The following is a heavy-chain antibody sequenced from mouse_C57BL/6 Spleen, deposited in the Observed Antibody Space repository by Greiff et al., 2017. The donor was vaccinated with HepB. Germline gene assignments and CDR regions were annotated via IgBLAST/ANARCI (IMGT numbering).Heavy chain of an antibody. Sequence: VQLQQPGAELVRPGTSVKLSCKASGYTFTSYWMHWVKQRPGQGLEWIGVIDPSDSYTNYNQKFKGKATLTVDTSSSTAYMQLSSLTSEDSAVYYCASDGSFAYWGQGTLVTVSA. V-gene: IGHV1-59*01. D-gene: IGHD2-3*01. J-gene: IGHJ3*01. CDR3: ASDGSFAY. CDR2: IDPSDSYT. CDR1: GYTFTSYW.